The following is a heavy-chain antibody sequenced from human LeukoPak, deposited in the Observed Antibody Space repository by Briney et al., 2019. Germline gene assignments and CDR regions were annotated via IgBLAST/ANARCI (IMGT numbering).Heavy chain of an antibody. CDR1: GYTFTSYA. CDR2: INAGNGNT. J-gene: IGHJ5*02. D-gene: IGHD5-18*01. Sequence: GASVKVSCKASGYTFTSYAMHWVRQAPGQRLEWMGWINAGNGNTKYSQKFQGRVTITRDTSASTAYMELSSLRSEDTAVYYCAREKRGYSYGYWFDPWGQGTLVTVCS. CDR3: AREKRGYSYGYWFDP. V-gene: IGHV1-3*01.